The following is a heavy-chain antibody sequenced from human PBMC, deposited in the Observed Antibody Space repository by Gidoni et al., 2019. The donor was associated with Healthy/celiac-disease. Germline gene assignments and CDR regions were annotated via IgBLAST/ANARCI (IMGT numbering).Heavy chain of an antibody. CDR2: IYSGGST. CDR3: ARDGEEGSGNGGAFDI. J-gene: IGHJ3*02. V-gene: IGHV3-53*02. D-gene: IGHD3-10*01. Sequence: EVQLVETGGGLIQPGGSLRLYCAASGFTVSSNYMSWVRQAPGKGLEWVSVIYSGGSTYYAYSVKGRFTISRDNSKNTLYLQMNSLRAEDTAVYYCARDGEEGSGNGGAFDIWGQGTMVTVSS. CDR1: GFTVSSNY.